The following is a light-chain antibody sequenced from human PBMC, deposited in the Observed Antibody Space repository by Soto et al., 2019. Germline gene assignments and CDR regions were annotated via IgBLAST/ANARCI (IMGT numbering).Light chain of an antibody. CDR1: ISNIGTNY. CDR3: AAWDDTVRSYV. Sequence: QSVLTQPPSVSGTPGQRVTISCSGGISNIGTNYVHLFQQLPGTAPKVLSNRDNQRPSGVPDRFSGSKSGTSASLAISGLRSEDEAHYYCAAWDDTVRSYVFGTGTKLTVL. CDR2: RDN. V-gene: IGLV1-47*01. J-gene: IGLJ1*01.